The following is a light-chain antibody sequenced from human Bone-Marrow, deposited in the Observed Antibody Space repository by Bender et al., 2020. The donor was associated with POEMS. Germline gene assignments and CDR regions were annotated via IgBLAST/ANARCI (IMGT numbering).Light chain of an antibody. CDR3: QVWDSSSEHVV. V-gene: IGLV3-21*03. CDR2: DDS. Sequence: SYVLTQPPSVSVAPGKTARIPCAGKNIGDTGVHWYQQKPGQSPVLVLYDDSDRPSSIPDRFSGTNSENTATLTISRVEAGDEDDYYCQVWDSSSEHVVFGGGTTLTVL. J-gene: IGLJ3*02. CDR1: NIGDTG.